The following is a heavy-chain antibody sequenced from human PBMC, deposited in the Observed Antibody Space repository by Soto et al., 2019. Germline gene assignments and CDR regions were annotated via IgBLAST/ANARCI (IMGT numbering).Heavy chain of an antibody. J-gene: IGHJ4*02. CDR2: LYYTGST. CDR1: GGSINSGDYY. V-gene: IGHV4-30-4*01. Sequence: SETLSLTCTVSGGSINSGDYYWSWIRQPPGKGLEGIGNLYYTGSTYYNPSLKSRVTISVDTSKKQFSLMVTSVTAADTAVYYCARYRYSDSLKEYYFDYWGQGTLVTVSS. CDR3: ARYRYSDSLKEYYFDY. D-gene: IGHD3-22*01.